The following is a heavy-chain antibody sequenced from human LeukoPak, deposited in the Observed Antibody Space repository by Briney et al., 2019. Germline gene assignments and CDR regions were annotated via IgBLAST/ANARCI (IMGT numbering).Heavy chain of an antibody. CDR2: IIPIFGTA. J-gene: IGHJ3*02. CDR3: ARDGGPYVQLELSRGDAFDI. CDR1: GGTFSSYA. V-gene: IGHV1-69*13. Sequence: ASVKVSCKASGGTFSSYAISWVRQAPGQGLEWMGGIIPIFGTANYAQKFQGRVTITADESTSTAYMELSSLRSEDTAVYYCARDGGPYVQLELSRGDAFDIWGQGTMVTVSS. D-gene: IGHD1-1*01.